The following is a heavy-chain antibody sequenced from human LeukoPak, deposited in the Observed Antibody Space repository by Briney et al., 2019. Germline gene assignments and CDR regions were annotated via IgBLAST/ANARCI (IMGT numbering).Heavy chain of an antibody. D-gene: IGHD5-12*01. CDR3: ARSREYTGYDLYY. CDR2: VVHGGST. J-gene: IGHJ4*02. CDR1: GGSFSGYY. Sequence: PSETLSLTCAVYGGSFSGYYWSWIRQPPGKGLEWIGEVVHGGSTDYNPSLKSRVTISVDKSKNQFPLRLSSVTAADTAVYYCARSREYTGYDLYYWGQGTLVTVSS. V-gene: IGHV4-34*12.